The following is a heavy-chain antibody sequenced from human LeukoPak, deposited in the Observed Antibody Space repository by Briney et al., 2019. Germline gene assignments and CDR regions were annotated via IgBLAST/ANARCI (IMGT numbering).Heavy chain of an antibody. CDR3: VKDPSSSWYFGYFDY. J-gene: IGHJ4*02. V-gene: IGHV3-64D*06. CDR2: ISSNGDNT. D-gene: IGHD6-13*01. Sequence: GGSLRLSCSASGFTFSSYAMHWVRQAPGKGLEYVSAISSNGDNTYYADSVKARFTISRDNSKNTLYLQVSSPRAEDTAVYYCVKDPSSSWYFGYFDYWGQGTLVTVSS. CDR1: GFTFSSYA.